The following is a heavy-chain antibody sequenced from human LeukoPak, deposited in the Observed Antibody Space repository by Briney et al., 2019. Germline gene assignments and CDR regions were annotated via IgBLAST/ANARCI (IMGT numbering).Heavy chain of an antibody. D-gene: IGHD6-13*01. CDR2: INHSGST. V-gene: IGHV4-34*01. Sequence: SETLSLTCAVYGGSFSGYYWSWIRQPPGKGLEWIGEINHSGSTNYNPSLKSRVTISVDTSKNQFSLKLSSVTAADTAVYYCARCLYSSSWYWFDHWGQGTLVTVSS. CDR3: ARCLYSSSWYWFDH. CDR1: GGSFSGYY. J-gene: IGHJ5*02.